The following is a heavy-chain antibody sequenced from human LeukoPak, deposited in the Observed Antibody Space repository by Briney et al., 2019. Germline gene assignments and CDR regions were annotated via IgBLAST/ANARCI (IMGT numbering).Heavy chain of an antibody. CDR2: ISSSSSTI. CDR1: GFTFSSYS. CDR3: ARELTNYFEY. Sequence: PGGSLRLSYAASGFTFSSYSMNWVRQAPGKGLEWVAYISSSSSTIYYADSVKGRFTISRDNAKNSLYLQMNSLRDEDTAVYYCARELTNYFEYWGQGTLVTVSS. J-gene: IGHJ4*02. V-gene: IGHV3-48*02.